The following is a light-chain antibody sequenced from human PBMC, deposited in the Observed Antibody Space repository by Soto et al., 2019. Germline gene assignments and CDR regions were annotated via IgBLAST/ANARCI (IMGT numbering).Light chain of an antibody. CDR1: QSVSSY. CDR2: DAS. J-gene: IGKJ5*01. CDR3: QQRSSWPPTIT. Sequence: EIVLTQSPATLSLSPGERATLSCRASQSVSSYLVWYPQRPGQAPRLLIYDASYMATGIPPRFSGSGSGTDFTLTISSLEPEDFAVYYCQQRSSWPPTITFGQGTRLEIK. V-gene: IGKV3-11*01.